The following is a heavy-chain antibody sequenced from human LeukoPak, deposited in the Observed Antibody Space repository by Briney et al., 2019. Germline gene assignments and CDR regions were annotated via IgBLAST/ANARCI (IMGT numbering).Heavy chain of an antibody. CDR3: AREGRRLEEPQFIGNWFDP. D-gene: IGHD1-26*01. CDR1: GGSISSCAYF. J-gene: IGHJ5*02. Sequence: SETLSLTCTVSGGSISSCAYFWSWNRPHPGQGLGWIVYIHYSGITYFHPSLKSRVNMSVDTSKNHLSLRLSSVTAADTAVYYCAREGRRLEEPQFIGNWFDPWGQGNLVTVSS. V-gene: IGHV4-31*03. CDR2: IHYSGIT.